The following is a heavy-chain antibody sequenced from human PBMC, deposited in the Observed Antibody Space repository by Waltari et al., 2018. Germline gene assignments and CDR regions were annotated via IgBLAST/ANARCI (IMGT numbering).Heavy chain of an antibody. J-gene: IGHJ6*02. CDR1: GYSFTSYW. V-gene: IGHV5-51*01. D-gene: IGHD6-6*01. CDR2: IYPGDSDT. CDR3: ARGGEYSSSSQHLSYYYGMDV. Sequence: EVRLVQSGAEVKKPGESLKISCKGSGYSFTSYWMGRVRQVPGKALAGMGVIYPGDSDTRYSPSFQGQVTISADKSISTAYLQWSSLKASDTAMYYCARGGEYSSSSQHLSYYYGMDVWGQGTTVTVSS.